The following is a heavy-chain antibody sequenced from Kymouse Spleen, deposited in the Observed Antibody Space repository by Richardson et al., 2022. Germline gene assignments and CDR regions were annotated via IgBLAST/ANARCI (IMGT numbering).Heavy chain of an antibody. CDR3: AKDRGGAARRDYYYYYGMDV. V-gene: IGHV3-9*01. J-gene: IGHJ6*02. CDR2: ISWNSGSI. CDR1: GFTFDDYA. D-gene: IGHD6-6*01. Sequence: EVQLVESGGGLVQPGRSLRLSCAASGFTFDDYAMHWVRQAPGKGLEWVSGISWNSGSIGYADSVKGRFTISRDNAKNSLYLQMNSLRAEDTALYYCAKDRGGAARRDYYYYYGMDVWGQGTTVTVSS.